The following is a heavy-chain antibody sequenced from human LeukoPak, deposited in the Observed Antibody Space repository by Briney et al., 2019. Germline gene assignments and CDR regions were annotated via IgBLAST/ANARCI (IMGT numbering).Heavy chain of an antibody. CDR3: ARVSLPHYYDSSGYYYVPYYFDY. J-gene: IGHJ4*02. V-gene: IGHV1-2*02. CDR2: INPNSGGT. CDR1: GYTFTGYY. D-gene: IGHD3-22*01. Sequence: ASVTVSCKASGYTFTGYYMHWVRQAPGQGLEWMGWINPNSGGTNSAQKFQGRVTMTRDTSISTAYMELNRLRSDDTAVYYCARVSLPHYYDSSGYYYVPYYFDYWGQGTLVTVSS.